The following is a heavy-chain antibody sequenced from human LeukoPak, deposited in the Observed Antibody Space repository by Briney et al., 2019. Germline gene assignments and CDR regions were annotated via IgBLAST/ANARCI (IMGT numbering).Heavy chain of an antibody. J-gene: IGHJ4*02. V-gene: IGHV4-34*01. D-gene: IGHD6-6*01. CDR1: GGSFSGYY. Sequence: TSETLSLTCAVYGGSFSGYYWSWIRQPPGKGLEWIGEINHSGSTNYNPSLKSRVTISVDMSKNQFSLKLSSVTAADTAVYYCARGRYSSSSYDYWGQGTLVTVSS. CDR2: INHSGST. CDR3: ARGRYSSSSYDY.